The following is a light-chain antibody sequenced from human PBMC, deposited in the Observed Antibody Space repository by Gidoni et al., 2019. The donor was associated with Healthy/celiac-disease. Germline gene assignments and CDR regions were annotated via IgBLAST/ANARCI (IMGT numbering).Light chain of an antibody. J-gene: IGKJ1*01. CDR3: HQYGSSPPTT. V-gene: IGKV3-20*01. CDR1: QSVSSSY. Sequence: DIVLPQPPGTLSLSPGERATLSCKASQSVSSSYLAWYQQKPGQAPRLLMYDASSSATGIPDRFSSSGSGTDFSLTISRLEPEDFAVYYCHQYGSSPPTTFGQGTKVEIK. CDR2: DAS.